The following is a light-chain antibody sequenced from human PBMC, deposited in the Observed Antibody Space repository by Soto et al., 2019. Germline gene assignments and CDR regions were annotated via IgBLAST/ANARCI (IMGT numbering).Light chain of an antibody. CDR3: QQYNNWPPFT. J-gene: IGKJ2*01. Sequence: EIVMTQSPATLSVSPGERATLSCRASQSVSFNLAWYQQKPGQTPRLLILGASTRAAGIPARFSGSGSGTEFTLTISSLQSEDFAVYYCQQYNNWPPFTFGQGTKLEIK. CDR2: GAS. CDR1: QSVSFN. V-gene: IGKV3-15*01.